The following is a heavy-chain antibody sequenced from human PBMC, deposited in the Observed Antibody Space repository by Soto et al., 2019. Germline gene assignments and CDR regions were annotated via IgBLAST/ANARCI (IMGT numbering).Heavy chain of an antibody. J-gene: IGHJ3*02. CDR1: GGSISSYY. CDR2: IYYSGST. D-gene: IGHD2-15*01. Sequence: PSETLSLTCTVSGGSISSYYWSWIRQPPGKGLEWIGYIYYSGSTNYNPSLKSRVTISVDTSKNQFSLTLSSVTAADTAVYYCARYGLLPSAFDILGKGTMGTVSS. CDR3: ARYGLLPSAFDI. V-gene: IGHV4-59*01.